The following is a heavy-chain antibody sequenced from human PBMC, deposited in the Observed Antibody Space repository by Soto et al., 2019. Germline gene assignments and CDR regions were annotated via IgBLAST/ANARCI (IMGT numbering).Heavy chain of an antibody. J-gene: IGHJ6*02. CDR3: ARGEDAFFYYGLDV. CDR1: GGSITSSY. Sequence: PSETLSLTCTVSGGSITSSYWSWMRRPPGKGLEWIAYIYDTGISGYTPSTSYNPSLKSRVTMSVDTSKSQFSLKLTSVTAAATAVYYCARGEDAFFYYGLDVWGQGSTVTVSS. CDR2: IYDTGISGYTPST. V-gene: IGHV4-59*01.